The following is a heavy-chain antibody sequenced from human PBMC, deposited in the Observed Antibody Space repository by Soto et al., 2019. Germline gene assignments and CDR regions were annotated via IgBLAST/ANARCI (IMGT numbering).Heavy chain of an antibody. CDR3: AKEKISTSCCNWFDP. CDR2: INEDGSTT. CDR1: GFTFSSHW. V-gene: IGHV3-74*01. D-gene: IGHD2-2*01. J-gene: IGHJ5*02. Sequence: PGGALRLSCAASGFTFSSHWMHWVRQAPGKELVWVSRINEDGSTTYYADSVKGRFTISRDNSKNTLYLQMNSLRAEDTAVYYCAKEKISTSCCNWFDPWGQGTLVTVSS.